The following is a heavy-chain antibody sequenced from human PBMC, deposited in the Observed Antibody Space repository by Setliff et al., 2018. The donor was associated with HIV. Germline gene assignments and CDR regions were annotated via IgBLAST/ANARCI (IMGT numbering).Heavy chain of an antibody. CDR1: GYTFTNYD. V-gene: IGHV1-8*02. CDR3: ARSRPQISIFGLVQDY. J-gene: IGHJ4*02. Sequence: GASVKVSCKASGYTFTNYDINWVRQATGQGLEWMGWMSPKSGNTGYAQKFQGRVTMTRYTSISTVYMELSSLRSEDTAVYYCARSRPQISIFGLVQDYWGQGTLVTVSS. CDR2: MSPKSGNT. D-gene: IGHD3-3*01.